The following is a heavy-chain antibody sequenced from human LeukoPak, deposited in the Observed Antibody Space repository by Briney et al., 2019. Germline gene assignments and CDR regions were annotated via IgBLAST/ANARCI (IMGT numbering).Heavy chain of an antibody. D-gene: IGHD6-19*01. J-gene: IGHJ4*02. CDR3: AKGRRGAYSRGWEFDY. CDR1: GFTFSSYG. Sequence: GGSLRLSCAASGFTFSSYGMHWVRQAPGKGLEWVAVISYDGSNKYYADSVKGRFTISRDNSKNTLYLQMNSLRAEDTAVYYCAKGRRGAYSRGWEFDYWGQGTLVTVSS. V-gene: IGHV3-30*18. CDR2: ISYDGSNK.